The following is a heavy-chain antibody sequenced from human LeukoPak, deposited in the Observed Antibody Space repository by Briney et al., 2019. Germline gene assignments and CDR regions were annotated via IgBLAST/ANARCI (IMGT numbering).Heavy chain of an antibody. CDR3: ARDGLRYCRGGSCANWFDP. CDR2: ISTGFTYV. Sequence: GGSLRLSCAASGFTFSDYSMNWVRQAPGKGLEWVSSISTGFTYVYYADSVKGRFTISRDNAKNSLYLQMNSLRAVDTAVYYCARDGLRYCRGGSCANWFDPWGQGTLVTVSS. V-gene: IGHV3-21*01. CDR1: GFTFSDYS. J-gene: IGHJ5*02. D-gene: IGHD2-15*01.